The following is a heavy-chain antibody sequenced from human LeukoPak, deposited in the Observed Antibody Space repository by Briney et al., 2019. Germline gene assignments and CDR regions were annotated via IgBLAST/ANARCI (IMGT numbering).Heavy chain of an antibody. CDR1: GGTFSSYA. CDR3: ARVEWMGYYMDV. Sequence: GASVKVSCKASGGTFSSYAISWVRQAPGQGLEWMGRIIPIFGTANYAQKFQGRVTITTDESTSTAYMELSSLRSDDTAVYYCARVEWMGYYMDVWGKGTTVTVSS. CDR2: IIPIFGTA. J-gene: IGHJ6*03. V-gene: IGHV1-69*05. D-gene: IGHD2-2*03.